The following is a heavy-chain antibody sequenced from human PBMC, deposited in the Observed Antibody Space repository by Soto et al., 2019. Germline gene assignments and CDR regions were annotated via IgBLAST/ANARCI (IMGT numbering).Heavy chain of an antibody. J-gene: IGHJ4*02. D-gene: IGHD2-15*01. V-gene: IGHV3-30*18. CDR1: GFTFSTYA. CDR3: AKDRTPYGGNAHFED. Sequence: QVQLMESGGGVVQPGRSLRLSCAASGFTFSTYAMYWVRQAPGKGLEWVAVISYDGTHEDYADSVKGRFTISRDNSENTVHLQMNRLRAEDTAVYYCAKDRTPYGGNAHFEDWGQGSLVTVSS. CDR2: ISYDGTHE.